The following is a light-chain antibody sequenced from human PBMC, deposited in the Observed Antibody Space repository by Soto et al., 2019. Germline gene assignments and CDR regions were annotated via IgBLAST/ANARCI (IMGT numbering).Light chain of an antibody. J-gene: IGKJ1*01. CDR3: QQYSTYAT. CDR2: DVS. Sequence: IQMTQSPSTLSASVGDRVTITCRASQSLSNWLAWYQQKPGKAPKLLIFDVSSLESGVPSRFSGSGSGTEFTLTISTLQHDDFATYYCQQYSTYATFGQGTKVVIK. V-gene: IGKV1-5*01. CDR1: QSLSNW.